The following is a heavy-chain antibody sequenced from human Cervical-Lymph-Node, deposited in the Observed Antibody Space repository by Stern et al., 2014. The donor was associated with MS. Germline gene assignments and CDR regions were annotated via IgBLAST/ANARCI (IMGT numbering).Heavy chain of an antibody. CDR2: MNNDGISL. V-gene: IGHV3-74*03. CDR1: GFTFSSHW. D-gene: IGHD3-3*01. Sequence: EVQLVESGGGLVQPGGSLTLSCEASGFTFSSHWMHWVRQAPGKGLVCVARMNNDGISLPDANVVKGGFTISRDNAKNLLHLQLSSLRAEDTAVYYCARAPSFDIWGGYHDYLDFWGQGTLVTVSP. J-gene: IGHJ4*02. CDR3: ARAPSFDIWGGYHDYLDF.